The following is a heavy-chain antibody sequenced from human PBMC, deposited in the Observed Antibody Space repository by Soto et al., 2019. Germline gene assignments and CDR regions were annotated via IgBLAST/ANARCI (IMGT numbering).Heavy chain of an antibody. D-gene: IGHD3-9*01. CDR1: GFTFSSFA. V-gene: IGHV3-23*01. Sequence: GGSLRLSCTASGFTFSSFAMSWVRQAPGKGLEWVSAISGSGGSTNYADSVKGRFTISRDNFKNTLYLQMNSLRAEDTAVYFCVSDWEGYYDISTDYYNVDSWGQGTLVTVSS. CDR3: VSDWEGYYDISTDYYNVDS. J-gene: IGHJ4*02. CDR2: ISGSGGST.